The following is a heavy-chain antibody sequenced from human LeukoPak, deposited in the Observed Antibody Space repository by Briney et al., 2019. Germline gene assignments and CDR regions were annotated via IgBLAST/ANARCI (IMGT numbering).Heavy chain of an antibody. CDR1: GYSISSGYY. V-gene: IGHV4-38-2*01. CDR3: VRGIPPDY. Sequence: PSETLSLTCAVSGYSISSGYYWGWIRQPPGKGLEWIANMYRSGSTYYNPSLKSRVTISVDTSKNQLSLRLNFVTAADTAMYYCVRGIPPDYWGQGILVAVSS. D-gene: IGHD1-14*01. J-gene: IGHJ4*02. CDR2: MYRSGST.